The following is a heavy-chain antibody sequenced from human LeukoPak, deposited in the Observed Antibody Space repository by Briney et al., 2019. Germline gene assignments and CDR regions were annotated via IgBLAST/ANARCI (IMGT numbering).Heavy chain of an antibody. V-gene: IGHV3-48*03. CDR3: AELGTTMIGGV. D-gene: IGHD3-10*02. Sequence: GGSLRLSCAASGFTFSSCEMNWVRQAPGKGLEWVSYISSSGGTIYYADSVKGRFTISRDNAKNSLYLQMNSLRAEDTAVYYCAELGTTMIGGVWGKGTTVTISS. J-gene: IGHJ6*04. CDR1: GFTFSSCE. CDR2: ISSSGGTI.